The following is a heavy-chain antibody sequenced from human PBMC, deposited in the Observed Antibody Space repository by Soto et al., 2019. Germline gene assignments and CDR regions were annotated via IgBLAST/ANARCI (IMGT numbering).Heavy chain of an antibody. CDR2: DKKDGVNK. V-gene: IGHV3-7*01. CDR3: ATDVGRILDY. Sequence: GGPLRFSFTASGFTPGNYRMAWVHEVQGKGLEWVDDDKKDGVNKRHTDSVKDRFTIIRENARNSVFMQTDSLRAEDTALYFCATDVGRILDYWGQGTLVTVSS. CDR1: GFTPGNYR. J-gene: IGHJ4*02.